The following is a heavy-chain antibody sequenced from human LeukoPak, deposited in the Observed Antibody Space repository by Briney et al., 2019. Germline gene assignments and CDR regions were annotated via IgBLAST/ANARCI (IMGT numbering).Heavy chain of an antibody. CDR3: ATHERSTWYGDLDY. Sequence: GGSLRLSCAVSGFSFSSFALNWVRQAPGKGLEFVAHINRDATFTSYADPVKGQFTISRDNSKNTLYLQMNSLRAEDTAVYYCATHERSTWYGDLDYWGQGTLVTVSS. V-gene: IGHV3-48*01. D-gene: IGHD6-13*01. J-gene: IGHJ4*02. CDR2: INRDATFT. CDR1: GFSFSSFA.